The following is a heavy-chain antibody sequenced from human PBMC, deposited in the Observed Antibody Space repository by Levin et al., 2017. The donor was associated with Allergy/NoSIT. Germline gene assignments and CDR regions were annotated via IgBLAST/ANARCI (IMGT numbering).Heavy chain of an antibody. V-gene: IGHV3-21*01. Sequence: GGSLRLSCAASGFTFSSYSMNWVRQAPGKGLEWVSSISSSSSYIYYADSVKGRFTISRDNAKNSLYLQMNSLRAEDTAVYYCARDIGIAVAGTGLSRYGMDVWGQGTTVTVSS. CDR3: ARDIGIAVAGTGLSRYGMDV. D-gene: IGHD6-19*01. CDR1: GFTFSSYS. CDR2: ISSSSSYI. J-gene: IGHJ6*02.